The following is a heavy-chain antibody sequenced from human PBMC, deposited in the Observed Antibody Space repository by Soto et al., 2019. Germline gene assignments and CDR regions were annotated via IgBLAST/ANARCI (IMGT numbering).Heavy chain of an antibody. V-gene: IGHV1-18*01. Sequence: ASVKVSCKASGYTFTRYGISWVRQAPGQGLEWMGWISGYNGDTTYAQKFQGRVSMTIDTSTGTAYMELRSLTSDDTAAYYCAKNGQPPYYYYGMDVWGQGTTVTVSS. CDR3: AKNGQPPYYYYGMDV. D-gene: IGHD2-8*01. CDR2: ISGYNGDT. J-gene: IGHJ6*02. CDR1: GYTFTRYG.